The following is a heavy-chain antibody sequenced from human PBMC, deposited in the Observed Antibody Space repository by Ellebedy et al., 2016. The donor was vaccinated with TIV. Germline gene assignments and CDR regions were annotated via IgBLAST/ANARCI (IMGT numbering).Heavy chain of an antibody. D-gene: IGHD5-18*01. V-gene: IGHV1-2*02. Sequence: AASVKVSCKASGYTFTAYHLHWVRQAPGQGLEWMGWLYPHSGGTNYAQKFQGRVTMTRDTSTSTAYMELSSPRSDDTAVYYCARERDAAMASYYYYGMDLWGQGTTVTVSS. CDR3: ARERDAAMASYYYYGMDL. CDR1: GYTFTAYH. CDR2: LYPHSGGT. J-gene: IGHJ6*02.